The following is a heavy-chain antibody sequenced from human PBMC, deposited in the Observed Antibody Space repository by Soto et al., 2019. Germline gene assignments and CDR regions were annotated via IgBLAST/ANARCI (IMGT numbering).Heavy chain of an antibody. J-gene: IGHJ6*02. CDR1: GYSFTIYW. CDR3: ARGYYGSGSYSGGLGYYYYGMDV. V-gene: IGHV5-51*01. Sequence: PGESLKISCKGSGYSFTIYWIGWVRQRPGKGLEWMGIIYPGDSDTRYSPSFQGQVTISADKSISTAYLQWSSLKASDTAMYYCARGYYGSGSYSGGLGYYYYGMDVWGQGTTVTVSS. D-gene: IGHD3-10*01. CDR2: IYPGDSDT.